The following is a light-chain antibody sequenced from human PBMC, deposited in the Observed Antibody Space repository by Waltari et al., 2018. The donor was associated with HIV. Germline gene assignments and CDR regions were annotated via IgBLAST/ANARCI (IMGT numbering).Light chain of an antibody. CDR2: EVT. V-gene: IGLV2-11*01. CDR3: CAYAGSYTL. CDR1: SSGFGGYNY. J-gene: IGLJ3*02. Sequence: QSALTQPRSVSGSPGQSVTISCTGTSSGFGGYNYVSWYQQHPNKAPKLMIYEVTKRPSGVPDRFSGSKSGNTASLTISGRQADDEGDYYCCAYAGSYTLFGGGTKVTVL.